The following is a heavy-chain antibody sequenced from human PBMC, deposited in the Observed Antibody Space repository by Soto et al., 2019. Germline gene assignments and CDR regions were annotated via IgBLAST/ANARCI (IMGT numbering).Heavy chain of an antibody. V-gene: IGHV1-2*02. J-gene: IGHJ6*02. CDR1: GYIFTGFY. D-gene: IGHD2-21*02. CDR2: ISPKTGGT. CDR3: ARDWPDTYCGGDCPLGYYYHGMDV. Sequence: QVQLVQSGDEVQKSGASVKVSCKASGYIFTGFYIHWVRQAPGQGLEWMGWISPKTGGTNFAQKFQGRVSMTADMSTTTVYLELSSLKSEDTAVYFCARDWPDTYCGGDCPLGYYYHGMDVWGQGTAVTVSS.